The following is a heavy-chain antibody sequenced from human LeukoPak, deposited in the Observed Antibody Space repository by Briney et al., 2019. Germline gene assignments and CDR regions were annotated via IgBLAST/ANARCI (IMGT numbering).Heavy chain of an antibody. CDR1: GFTFSSNW. CDR3: ATYRVRRMNSXDY. V-gene: IGHV3-7*01. Sequence: GGSLRLSCAASGFTFSSNWMTWVRQAPGKGLEWVANINPDGSEKNYVDSVKGRFTISRDNAKNSLFLQMNSLRAEDTAVYYCATYRVRRMNSXDYWGRGTLVTVSX. D-gene: IGHD3-16*02. CDR2: INPDGSEK. J-gene: IGHJ4*02.